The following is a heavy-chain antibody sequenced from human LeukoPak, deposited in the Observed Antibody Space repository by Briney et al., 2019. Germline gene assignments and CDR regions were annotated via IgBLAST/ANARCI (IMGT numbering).Heavy chain of an antibody. Sequence: ASVTVSCTASAYTFTVYYMHWVRQAPGQGLEWMGWINPNSGGTNYAQKFQGRVTMTRDTSISTAYMELSRLRSDDTAVYYCARGRGGVGATTYWGQGTLVTVSS. D-gene: IGHD1-26*01. CDR1: AYTFTVYY. V-gene: IGHV1-2*02. J-gene: IGHJ4*02. CDR2: INPNSGGT. CDR3: ARGRGGVGATTY.